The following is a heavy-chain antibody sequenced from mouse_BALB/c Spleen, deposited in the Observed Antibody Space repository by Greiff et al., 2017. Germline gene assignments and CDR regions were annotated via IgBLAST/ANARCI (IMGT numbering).Heavy chain of an antibody. CDR2: IRNKANGYTT. D-gene: IGHD2-4*01. Sequence: EVQRVESGGGLVQPGGSLRLSCATSGFTFTDYYMSWVRQPPGKALEWLGFIRNKANGYTTEYSASVKGRFTISRDNSQSILYLQMNTLRAEDSATYYCARGGLRRKGFDYWGQGTTLTVSS. CDR3: ARGGLRRKGFDY. CDR1: GFTFTDYY. V-gene: IGHV7-3*02. J-gene: IGHJ2*01.